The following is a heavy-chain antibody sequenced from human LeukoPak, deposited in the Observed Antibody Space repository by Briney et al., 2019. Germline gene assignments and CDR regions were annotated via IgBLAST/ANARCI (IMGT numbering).Heavy chain of an antibody. V-gene: IGHV3-7*01. Sequence: GGSLRLSCVASGFTFSNHWMTRVRQAPGKGLEWVAHINQDGSEEHYMDSVKARFTISRDNAKNSLSLQMNSLRAEDTAVYYCVRDGGVSGYDLLDYWGQGTLVTVSS. J-gene: IGHJ4*02. CDR1: GFTFSNHW. CDR3: VRDGGVSGYDLLDY. D-gene: IGHD5-12*01. CDR2: INQDGSEE.